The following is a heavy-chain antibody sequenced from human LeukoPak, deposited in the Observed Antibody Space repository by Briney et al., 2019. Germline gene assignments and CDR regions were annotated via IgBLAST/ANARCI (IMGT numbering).Heavy chain of an antibody. CDR1: GFTFSSYA. J-gene: IGHJ6*02. CDR2: ISSNGGST. Sequence: HAGGSLRLSCSASGFTFSSYAMHWVRQAPGKGLEYVSAISSNGGSTYYADSVKGRFTISRDNSKNTLYLQMSSLRAEDTAVYYCATSWGPDTSAFRWGRDGMDVWGQGTTVIVS. CDR3: ATSWGPDTSAFRWGRDGMDV. V-gene: IGHV3-64D*06. D-gene: IGHD3-16*01.